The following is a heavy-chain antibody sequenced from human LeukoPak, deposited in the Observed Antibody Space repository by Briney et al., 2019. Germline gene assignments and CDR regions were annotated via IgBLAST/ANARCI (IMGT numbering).Heavy chain of an antibody. V-gene: IGHV4-39*01. CDR3: AKPSRGWLQFDAFDN. Sequence: PSETLSLTCTVSGGSISSSSYYWGWIRQPPGKGLEWIGSIYYSGSTYYNPSLKSRVTISVDTSKNQFSLKLSSVTAADTAVYYCAKPSRGWLQFDAFDNWGQGTMVTVSS. CDR1: GGSISSSSYY. D-gene: IGHD5-24*01. J-gene: IGHJ3*02. CDR2: IYYSGST.